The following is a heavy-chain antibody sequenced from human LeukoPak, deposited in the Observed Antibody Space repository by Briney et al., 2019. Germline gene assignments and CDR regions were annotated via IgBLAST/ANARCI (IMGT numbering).Heavy chain of an antibody. V-gene: IGHV3-23*01. D-gene: IGHD3-22*01. Sequence: AGGSLRLSCAASGFSLTNFAMSWVRQAPGKGLEWVSLIIGSSGDTFYADSVKGRFTISRDNSKNTLYLQMDSLRAEDTAVYYCAKVGIRISLIVVVFTTADDWYFDLWGRGTLVTVSS. CDR3: AKVGIRISLIVVVFTTADDWYFDL. CDR2: IIGSSGDT. CDR1: GFSLTNFA. J-gene: IGHJ2*01.